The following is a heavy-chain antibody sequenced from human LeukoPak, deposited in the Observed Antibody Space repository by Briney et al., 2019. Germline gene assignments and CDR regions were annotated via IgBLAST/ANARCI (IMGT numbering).Heavy chain of an antibody. CDR2: INTDGSST. CDR3: ARELAQCCYFDY. J-gene: IGHJ4*02. Sequence: PGGSLRLSCAASGFTFSSYWMHWVRQAPGKGLVWVSRINTDGSSTSYADSVKGRFTISRDNAKNSLYLQMNSLRDEDTAVYYCARELAQCCYFDYWGQGAPVTVSS. CDR1: GFTFSSYW. D-gene: IGHD3-3*02. V-gene: IGHV3-74*01.